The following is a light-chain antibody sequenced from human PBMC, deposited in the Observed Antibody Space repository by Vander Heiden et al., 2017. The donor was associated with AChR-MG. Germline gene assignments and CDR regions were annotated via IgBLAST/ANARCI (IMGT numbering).Light chain of an antibody. Sequence: EIVMTQSPATLSVSPGERATLSCRASQSVSRNLAWYQQKPGQAPRLLIYGASTRATGIPARFSGSGSGTEFTLTISSLQSEDFAVYYCQQDNNWPFTFGHGTKVDIK. CDR1: QSVSRN. J-gene: IGKJ3*01. V-gene: IGKV3-15*01. CDR2: GAS. CDR3: QQDNNWPFT.